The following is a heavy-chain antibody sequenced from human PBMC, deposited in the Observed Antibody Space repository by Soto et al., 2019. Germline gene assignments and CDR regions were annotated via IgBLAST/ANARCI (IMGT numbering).Heavy chain of an antibody. CDR3: AKTECYYSCQSDN. J-gene: IGHJ4*02. D-gene: IGHD2-15*01. CDR1: GFTFSSYA. V-gene: IGHV3-23*01. CDR2: ISGSGGST. Sequence: EVQLLESGGGLVQPGGSLRLSCAASGFTFSSYAMSWVRQAPGKGLEWVSAISGSGGSTYYADSVKGRLTISRDNSKNTLQLQMNSLIAEDTAVYYCAKTECYYSCQSDNWSQGILVTVSS.